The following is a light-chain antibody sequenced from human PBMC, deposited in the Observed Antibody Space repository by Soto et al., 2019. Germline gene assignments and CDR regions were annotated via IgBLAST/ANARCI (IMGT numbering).Light chain of an antibody. Sequence: EILMTQSPATLSVSPGESATLSCRASQSVVSSLAWYQQKPGQTPRLLIYAASTRATGIPARFSGSGSGTEFILTISSLQSEDFELYYCQKYNYWNRTFGKGTKVESN. V-gene: IGKV3-15*01. CDR2: AAS. CDR1: QSVVSS. CDR3: QKYNYWNRT. J-gene: IGKJ2*01.